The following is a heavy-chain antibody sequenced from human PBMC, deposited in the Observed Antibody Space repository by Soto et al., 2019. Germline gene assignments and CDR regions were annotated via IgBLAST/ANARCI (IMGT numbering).Heavy chain of an antibody. D-gene: IGHD2-21*01. Sequence: EVQLLESGGDLVQPGGSLRLSCAASGFTFSSFAMSWVRQAPGKGLEWVSRVLGDGGGPDYADSVKGRFTISRDNYKNTLYLQMSSLRLEDSAVYYCAKMRGMQVWDYSLDYWGQGTLVTVSS. CDR3: AKMRGMQVWDYSLDY. CDR1: GFTFSSFA. CDR2: VLGDGGGP. V-gene: IGHV3-23*01. J-gene: IGHJ4*02.